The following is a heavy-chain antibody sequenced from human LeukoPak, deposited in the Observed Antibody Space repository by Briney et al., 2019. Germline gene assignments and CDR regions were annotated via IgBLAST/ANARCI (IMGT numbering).Heavy chain of an antibody. CDR1: GFTFSSYA. V-gene: IGHV3-20*01. D-gene: IGHD2-2*01. J-gene: IGHJ4*02. CDR2: ISGSGGST. Sequence: GGSLRLSCAASGFTFSSYAMSWVRQAPGKGLEWVSAISGSGGSTGYADSVKGRFTISRDNAKNSLYLQMNSLRAEDTALYHCAREGYCSSTSRYWDYWGQGTLVTVSS. CDR3: AREGYCSSTSRYWDY.